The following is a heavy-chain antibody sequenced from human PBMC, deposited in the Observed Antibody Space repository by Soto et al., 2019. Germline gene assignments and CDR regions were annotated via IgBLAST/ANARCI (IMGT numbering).Heavy chain of an antibody. CDR1: GFTFTSSA. Sequence: SVKVSCKASGFTFTSSAVQWVRQARGQRFEWIGWIVVGSGNTNYAQKFQERVTITRDMSTSTAYMELSSLRSEDTAVYYCAAALVVGYCSGGSCHLDYYYGMDVWGQGTTVTVSS. V-gene: IGHV1-58*01. CDR3: AAALVVGYCSGGSCHLDYYYGMDV. CDR2: IVVGSGNT. D-gene: IGHD2-15*01. J-gene: IGHJ6*02.